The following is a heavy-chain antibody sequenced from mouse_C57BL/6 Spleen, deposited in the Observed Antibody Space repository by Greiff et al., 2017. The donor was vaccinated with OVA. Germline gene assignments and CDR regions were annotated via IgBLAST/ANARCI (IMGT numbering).Heavy chain of an antibody. CDR3: TRSYDPAWFAY. Sequence: EVKLVESGEGLVKPGGSLKLSCAASGFTFSSYAMSWVRQTPEKRLEWVAYISSGGDYIYYADTVKGRFTISRDNARNTLYLQMSSLKSADTAMYYCTRSYDPAWFAYWGQGTLVTVSA. J-gene: IGHJ3*01. V-gene: IGHV5-9-1*02. CDR1: GFTFSSYA. CDR2: ISSGGDYI. D-gene: IGHD1-1*01.